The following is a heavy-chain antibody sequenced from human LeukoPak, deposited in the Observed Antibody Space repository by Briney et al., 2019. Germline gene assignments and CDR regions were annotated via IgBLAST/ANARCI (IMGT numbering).Heavy chain of an antibody. CDR2: ISSSSSNI. Sequence: VQPGGSLRLSCATSEFTFSSYGMNWVRQAPGKGLEWISYISSSSSNIYYADSVKGRFTISRDDAKNSLYLQMNSLRDEDTAVYYCARDSNIAARLFDYWGQGTPVTVSS. CDR1: EFTFSSYG. CDR3: ARDSNIAARLFDY. D-gene: IGHD6-6*01. V-gene: IGHV3-48*02. J-gene: IGHJ4*02.